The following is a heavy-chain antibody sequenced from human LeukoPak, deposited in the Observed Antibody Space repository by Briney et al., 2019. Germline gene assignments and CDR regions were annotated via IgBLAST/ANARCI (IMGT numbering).Heavy chain of an antibody. CDR2: ISGSGGGT. CDR1: GFTFSSYT. J-gene: IGHJ4*02. V-gene: IGHV3-23*01. D-gene: IGHD6-19*01. CDR3: AKDLGGIAVAGTGY. Sequence: GGSLRLSCAASGFTFSSYTMSWVRQAPGKGLEWASAISGSGGGTYYADSVKGRFTISRDNSKNTLYLQMNSLRAEDTAVYYCAKDLGGIAVAGTGYWGQGTLVTVSS.